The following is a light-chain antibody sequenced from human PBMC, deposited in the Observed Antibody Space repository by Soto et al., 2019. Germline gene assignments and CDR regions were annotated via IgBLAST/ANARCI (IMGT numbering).Light chain of an antibody. CDR2: GAS. V-gene: IGKV3-20*01. CDR1: QSVSSSY. Sequence: IVLTQSPGTLSLSPGERATLSCRASQSVSSSYLAWYQQKPGQAPRLLIYGASSRATGIPDRFSGSGSGTDFTLTISRLEPEDFAVYYCQQYGRSSITFGQGTRLEIK. CDR3: QQYGRSSIT. J-gene: IGKJ5*01.